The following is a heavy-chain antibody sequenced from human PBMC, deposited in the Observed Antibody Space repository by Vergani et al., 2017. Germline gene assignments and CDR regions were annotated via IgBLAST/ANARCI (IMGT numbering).Heavy chain of an antibody. V-gene: IGHV3-33*01. CDR3: ARGGELPEANWYFDL. CDR1: GFTFSSYG. CDR2: IWYDGSNK. D-gene: IGHD1-26*01. J-gene: IGHJ2*01. Sequence: QVQLVESGGGVVQPGRSLRLSCAASGFTFSSYGMHWVRQAPGKGLEWVAVIWYDGSNKYYADSVKGRFTISRDNSKNTLYLQMNSLRAEDTAVYYCARGGELPEANWYFDLWGRGTLVTVSS.